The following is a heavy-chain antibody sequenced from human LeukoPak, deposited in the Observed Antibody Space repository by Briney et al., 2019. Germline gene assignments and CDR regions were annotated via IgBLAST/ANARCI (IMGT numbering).Heavy chain of an antibody. CDR2: IIPIFGTA. CDR1: GGTFSSYA. V-gene: IGHV1-69*05. CDR3: ASPTGIAVAGVFDY. D-gene: IGHD6-19*01. Sequence: SVKVSCKASGGTFSSYAISWVRQAPGQGLEWMGGIIPIFGTANYPQKFQGRVTITTDESTSTAYMELSSLRSEDTAVYYCASPTGIAVAGVFDYWGQGTLVTVSS. J-gene: IGHJ4*02.